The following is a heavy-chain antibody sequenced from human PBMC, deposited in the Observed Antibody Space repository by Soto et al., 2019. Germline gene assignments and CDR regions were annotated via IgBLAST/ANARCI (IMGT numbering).Heavy chain of an antibody. Sequence: QVQLQESGPGLVKPSETLSLTCAVSGASITAYYWAWVRQPPGKGLEYIGHVHNSGRADYNPSLRSRVTRSVDTSRNQFSLLLNSVTAADTAVYFCARHENGGTYPLAYWGQGTLVTVSS. CDR3: ARHENGGTYPLAY. J-gene: IGHJ4*02. D-gene: IGHD1-26*01. CDR2: VHNSGRA. V-gene: IGHV4-59*08. CDR1: GASITAYY.